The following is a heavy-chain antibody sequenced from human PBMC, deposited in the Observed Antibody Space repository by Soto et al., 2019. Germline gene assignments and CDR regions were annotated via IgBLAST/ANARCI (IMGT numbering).Heavy chain of an antibody. V-gene: IGHV3-33*01. CDR3: ARDLPTWRFASYYYYYGMDV. J-gene: IGHJ6*02. Sequence: GGSLRLSCAVSGFNFSSYGMRCVRQAPGKGLEWVAVIWYDGSNKYYADSVKGRFTISRDNSKTTLYLQMNSLRAEDTAVYYCARDLPTWRFASYYYYYGMDVWGQGTTVTVSS. CDR1: GFNFSSYG. CDR2: IWYDGSNK. D-gene: IGHD3-16*01.